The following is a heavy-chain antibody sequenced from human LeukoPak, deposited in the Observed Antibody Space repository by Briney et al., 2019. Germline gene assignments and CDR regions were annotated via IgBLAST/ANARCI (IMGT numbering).Heavy chain of an antibody. CDR1: GFTFSSYG. CDR2: IWYDGSNK. Sequence: GRSLRLSCAASGFTFSSYGMHWVRQAPGKGLEWVAVIWYDGSNKYYADSVKGRVTISRDNSKNTLYLQMNSLRAEDTAVYYCARESDDSSGWYFDYWGQGTLVTVSS. D-gene: IGHD6-19*01. V-gene: IGHV3-33*01. CDR3: ARESDDSSGWYFDY. J-gene: IGHJ4*02.